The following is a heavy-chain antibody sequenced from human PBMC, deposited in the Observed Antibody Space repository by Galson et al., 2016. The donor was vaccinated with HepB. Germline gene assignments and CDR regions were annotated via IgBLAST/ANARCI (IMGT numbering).Heavy chain of an antibody. V-gene: IGHV1-46*01. Sequence: SVKVSCKASGYIFTSYYMHWVRQAPGQGLEWMGIINPSGGTTSYAQKFQGRVTMTRDTSTSTVYMELSSLRSEDTAVYYCARALMYSSVRALYYYYGMDVWGQGTTVTVSS. CDR3: ARALMYSSVRALYYYYGMDV. CDR2: INPSGGTT. CDR1: GYIFTSYY. J-gene: IGHJ6*02. D-gene: IGHD6-19*01.